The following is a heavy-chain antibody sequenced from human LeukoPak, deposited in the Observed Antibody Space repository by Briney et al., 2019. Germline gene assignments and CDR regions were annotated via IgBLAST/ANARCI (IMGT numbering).Heavy chain of an antibody. D-gene: IGHD2-15*01. V-gene: IGHV4-59*01. CDR2: IYYSGST. CDR1: GDPISSYY. J-gene: IGHJ5*02. Sequence: SETLSLTCTVSGDPISSYYWSWIRQPPGKGLEWIGYIYYSGSTNYNPPLKSRVPISVDRSKNQFSLKLSSVTAADTAVYYCAREGCSGGSCSSRFDPWGQGTLVTVSS. CDR3: AREGCSGGSCSSRFDP.